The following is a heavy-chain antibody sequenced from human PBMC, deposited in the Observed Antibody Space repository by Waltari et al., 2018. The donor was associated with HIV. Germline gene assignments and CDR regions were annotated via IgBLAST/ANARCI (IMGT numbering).Heavy chain of an antibody. CDR3: VRDYDSSGYYSANWFDP. J-gene: IGHJ5*02. D-gene: IGHD3-22*01. CDR2: INNDGSNT. V-gene: IGHV3-74*01. CDR1: GFTFRSYW. Sequence: EVQLVESGGGLVQPGGSLRLSCVASGFTFRSYWMHWVRQGPGRGLVLVSRINNDGSNTNYADSVKCRFTISRDNAKNTLYLQMNSLRAEDTAVYSCVRDYDSSGYYSANWFDPWGQGTLVTVSS.